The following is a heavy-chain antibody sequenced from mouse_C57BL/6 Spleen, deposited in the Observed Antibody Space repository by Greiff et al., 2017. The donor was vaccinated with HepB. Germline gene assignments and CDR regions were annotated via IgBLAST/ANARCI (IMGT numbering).Heavy chain of an antibody. J-gene: IGHJ1*03. V-gene: IGHV5-6*01. Sequence: EVKLMESGGDLVKPGGSLKLSCAASGFTFSSYGMSWVRQTPDKRLEWVATISSGGSYTYYPDSVKGRFTISRDNAKNTLYLQMSSLKSEDTAMYYCARGSGTRYFDVWGTGTTVTVSS. D-gene: IGHD4-1*01. CDR1: GFTFSSYG. CDR3: ARGSGTRYFDV. CDR2: ISSGGSYT.